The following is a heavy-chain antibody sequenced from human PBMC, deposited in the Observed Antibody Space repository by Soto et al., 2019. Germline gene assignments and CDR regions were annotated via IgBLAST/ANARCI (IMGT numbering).Heavy chain of an antibody. CDR2: IIPIFRTP. D-gene: IGHD1-1*01. Sequence: QVQLVQSGAEVLKPGSSVKLSCKTSGDTFDTFAISWVRQAPGQGLEWMGGIIPIFRTPDYTQKFQGRVTITADVSTSTAYMELSSLRSEATAVYYWARDKGRGQLGGNYYYALDVWGQGTTVTVSS. J-gene: IGHJ6*02. V-gene: IGHV1-69*12. CDR1: GDTFDTFA. CDR3: ARDKGRGQLGGNYYYALDV.